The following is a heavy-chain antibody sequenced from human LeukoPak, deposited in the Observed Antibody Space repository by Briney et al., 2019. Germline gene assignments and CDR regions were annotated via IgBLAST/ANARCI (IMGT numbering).Heavy chain of an antibody. Sequence: GGSLRLSCAASGFTFSSYWMSWVRQAPGKGLEWVANIRQDGSEKYYVDSVKGRFTISRDNAKNSLYLQMNSLRAEDTAVYYCAALDYYYSSGNYRYFDYWGQGTLVTVSS. CDR1: GFTFSSYW. J-gene: IGHJ4*02. V-gene: IGHV3-7*01. CDR3: AALDYYYSSGNYRYFDY. CDR2: IRQDGSEK. D-gene: IGHD3-10*01.